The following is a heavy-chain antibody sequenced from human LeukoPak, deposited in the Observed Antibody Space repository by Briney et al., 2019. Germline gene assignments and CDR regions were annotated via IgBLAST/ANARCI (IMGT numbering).Heavy chain of an antibody. CDR3: ARRIAVAGRTGSFFDY. V-gene: IGHV4-59*08. Sequence: SETLSLTCTVSGGPITNYYWSWIRQPPGKGLEWIGNIYHSGSTNFNPSLKSRVTILVDTSENQFSLKLSSVTAADTAVYYCARRIAVAGRTGSFFDYWGQGTLVTVSS. CDR1: GGPITNYY. D-gene: IGHD6-19*01. J-gene: IGHJ4*02. CDR2: IYHSGST.